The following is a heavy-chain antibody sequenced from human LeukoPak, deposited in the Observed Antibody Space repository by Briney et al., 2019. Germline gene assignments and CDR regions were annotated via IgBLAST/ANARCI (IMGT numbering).Heavy chain of an antibody. CDR1: GFTFSTYS. Sequence: PGGSLRLSCAASGFTFSTYSMNWVRQAPGKGLEWVSSISGTSSYIYYADSVKGRFTISRDNAKNSLSLQMNSLRAEDTAVYYCARERRNSGSPLFDYWGQGTLVTVSS. CDR2: ISGTSSYI. D-gene: IGHD1-26*01. J-gene: IGHJ4*02. CDR3: ARERRNSGSPLFDY. V-gene: IGHV3-21*01.